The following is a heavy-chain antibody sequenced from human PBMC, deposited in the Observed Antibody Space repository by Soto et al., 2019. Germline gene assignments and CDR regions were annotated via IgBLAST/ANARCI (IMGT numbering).Heavy chain of an antibody. Sequence: VGSLRLSCAASGFTFSSYAMSWVRQAPGKGLEYVSAIRSNGGTTYYADSVKGRFTISRDNSKNTLYLQMSGLRPEDTAVYYCVKGQRYYYGSGSYYNDLALFDSWGQGARVAVSS. CDR2: IRSNGGTT. V-gene: IGHV3-64D*06. CDR1: GFTFSSYA. CDR3: VKGQRYYYGSGSYYNDLALFDS. D-gene: IGHD3-10*01. J-gene: IGHJ4*02.